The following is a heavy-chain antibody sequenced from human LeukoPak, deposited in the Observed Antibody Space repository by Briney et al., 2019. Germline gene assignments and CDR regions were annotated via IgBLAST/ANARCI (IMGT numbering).Heavy chain of an antibody. D-gene: IGHD3-9*01. CDR3: TTGKSYDILTGYYDDYYYYGMDV. CDR1: GFTFSDYY. CDR2: IKSKTDGGTT. Sequence: GGSLRLSCAASGFTFSDYYMSWIRQAPGKGLEWVGRIKSKTDGGTTDYAAPVKGRFTISRDDSKNTLYLQMNSLKTEDTAVYYCTTGKSYDILTGYYDDYYYYGMDVWGQGTTVTVSS. J-gene: IGHJ6*02. V-gene: IGHV3-15*01.